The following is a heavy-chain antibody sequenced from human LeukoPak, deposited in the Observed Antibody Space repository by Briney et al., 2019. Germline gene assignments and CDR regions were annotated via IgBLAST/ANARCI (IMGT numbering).Heavy chain of an antibody. J-gene: IGHJ4*02. CDR2: ISSSTSYT. CDR1: GFTFSSYS. CDR3: ARGDRGGYCSGGSCYGTYFDY. V-gene: IGHV3-21*01. Sequence: GGSLRLSCAASGFTFSSYSMNWVRQAPGKGLEWVSSISSSTSYTYYADSVKGRFTISRDNAKNSLYLQMNSLRAEDTAVYYCARGDRGGYCSGGSCYGTYFDYWGQGTLVTVSS. D-gene: IGHD2-15*01.